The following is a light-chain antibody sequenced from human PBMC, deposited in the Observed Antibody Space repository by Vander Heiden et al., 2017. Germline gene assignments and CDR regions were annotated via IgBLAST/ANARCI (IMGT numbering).Light chain of an antibody. V-gene: IGLV2-14*01. CDR3: SSYTSSGTVI. Sequence: QSALTQPASVSGSPGQSITISCTGTSSDVGGYNYVSWYQQYPGKAPKLMIYEVTDRPSGVSSRFSGSKSGNTASLTISGLQAEDEADYYCSSYTSSGTVIFGGGT. J-gene: IGLJ2*01. CDR1: SSDVGGYNY. CDR2: EVT.